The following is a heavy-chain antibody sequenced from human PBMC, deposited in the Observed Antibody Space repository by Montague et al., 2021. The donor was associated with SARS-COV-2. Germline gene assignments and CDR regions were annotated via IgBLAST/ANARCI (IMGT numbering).Heavy chain of an antibody. CDR3: ARGCLSYFGAGSHCYGMDV. Sequence: SETLSLTCSVSGTSITSYYWNWIRQPPGKGLEWTGYISDSGSTNYSPSLKSRVTMSVDTPKNQMSLKLTSVTAADTAVYYCARGCLSYFGAGSHCYGMDVWGQGTTVTVSS. V-gene: IGHV4-59*01. CDR1: GTSITSYY. CDR2: ISDSGST. J-gene: IGHJ6*02. D-gene: IGHD3-10*01.